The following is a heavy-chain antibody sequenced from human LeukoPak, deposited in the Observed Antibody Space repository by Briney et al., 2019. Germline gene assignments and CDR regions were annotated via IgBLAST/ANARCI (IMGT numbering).Heavy chain of an antibody. CDR2: IKQDGSEK. CDR1: GFTFSNYA. J-gene: IGHJ3*02. Sequence: PGGSLRLSCAASGFTFSNYAMSWVRQAPGKGLEWVANIKQDGSEKYYVDSVKGRFTISRDNAKNSLYLQMNSLRAEDTAVYYCARDGEYSSSSAAFDIWGQGTMVTVSS. V-gene: IGHV3-7*01. CDR3: ARDGEYSSSSAAFDI. D-gene: IGHD6-6*01.